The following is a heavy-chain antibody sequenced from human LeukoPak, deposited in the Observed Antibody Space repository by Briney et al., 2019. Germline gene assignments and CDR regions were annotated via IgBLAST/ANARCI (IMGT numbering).Heavy chain of an antibody. CDR3: TTDLDY. CDR2: IKSKSDGGTI. J-gene: IGHJ4*02. V-gene: IGHV3-15*07. CDR1: GFTFSSYS. Sequence: GGSLRLSCAASGFTFSSYSMNWVRQAPGKGLEWVGRIKSKSDGGTIDYAAPVKGRVTMSRDDSRKTLSLEMNNLKTEDTGVYYCTTDLDYWGQGTLVTVSS.